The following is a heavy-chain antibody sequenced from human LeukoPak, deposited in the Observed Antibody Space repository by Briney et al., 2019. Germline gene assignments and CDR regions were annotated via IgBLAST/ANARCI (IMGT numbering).Heavy chain of an antibody. V-gene: IGHV3-9*01. CDR3: AKSPRGDYGGNFDY. J-gene: IGHJ4*02. Sequence: PGGSLRLSCAASGFTFDDYAMHWVRQAPGKGLEWVSGISWNSGSIGYADSVKGRFTISRDNAKNSLYLQMNSLRAEDTALYYCAKSPRGDYGGNFDYWGQGTLVTVSS. D-gene: IGHD4-23*01. CDR1: GFTFDDYA. CDR2: ISWNSGSI.